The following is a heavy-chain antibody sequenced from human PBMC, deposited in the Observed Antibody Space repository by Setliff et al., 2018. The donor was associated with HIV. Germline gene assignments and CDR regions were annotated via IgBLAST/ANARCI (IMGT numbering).Heavy chain of an antibody. CDR1: GGSFSGYY. J-gene: IGHJ4*02. V-gene: IGHV4-34*01. CDR3: ARAPFYYGSGSYQTFDY. Sequence: PSETLSLTCVVYGGSFSGYYWNWIRQPPGKGLEWIGEINHSGIVNYNPSLKSRLSISVDTSNNHFSLWLTSLTAADTAVYYCARAPFYYGSGSYQTFDYWGQGTLVTVSS. D-gene: IGHD3-10*01. CDR2: INHSGIV.